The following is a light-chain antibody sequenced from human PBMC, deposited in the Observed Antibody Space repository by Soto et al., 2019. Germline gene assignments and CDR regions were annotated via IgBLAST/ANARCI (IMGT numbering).Light chain of an antibody. V-gene: IGKV3-20*01. J-gene: IGKJ1*01. Sequence: EIVLTQSPGTLSLSPGERATLSCRASQSVSSSYLAWYQQKPGQAPRLLIYGASNRATGIPDRFSGSGSGTDFTLTISRLEPEDFAVYYCQQYGSSQGWTFGQGTKVEIK. CDR2: GAS. CDR1: QSVSSSY. CDR3: QQYGSSQGWT.